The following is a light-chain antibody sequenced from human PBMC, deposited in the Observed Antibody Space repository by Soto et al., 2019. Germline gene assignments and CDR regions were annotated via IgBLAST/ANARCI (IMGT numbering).Light chain of an antibody. CDR2: KAS. CDR1: RSISSW. J-gene: IGKJ1*01. Sequence: DIQMTQSPSTLSASVGDRVTITCRASRSISSWLAWYQQKPGQAPNLLIYKASSLEGGVPSRFSGSGSGTEFTLTINSLQPDDFATYYCQQYNSDPWTFGQGTKVEIK. CDR3: QQYNSDPWT. V-gene: IGKV1-5*03.